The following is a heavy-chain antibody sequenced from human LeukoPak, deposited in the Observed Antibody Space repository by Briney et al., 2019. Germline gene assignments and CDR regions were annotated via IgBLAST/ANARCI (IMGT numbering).Heavy chain of an antibody. J-gene: IGHJ5*02. Sequence: GGSLRLSCAASGFTFSSYSMNWVRQAPGKGLEWVSSISSGTSHIYYADSERGRFTISRDNAKNSLYLQMNSLRAEDTAVYYCARGLFLEWLSNWFDPWGQGTLVTVSS. CDR3: ARGLFLEWLSNWFDP. CDR2: ISSGTSHI. CDR1: GFTFSSYS. D-gene: IGHD3-3*01. V-gene: IGHV3-21*01.